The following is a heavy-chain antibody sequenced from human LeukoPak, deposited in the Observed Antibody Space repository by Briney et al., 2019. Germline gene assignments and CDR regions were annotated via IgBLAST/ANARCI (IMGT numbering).Heavy chain of an antibody. CDR2: MIPILGIA. D-gene: IGHD3-22*01. CDR3: ARGATMIVVDPFDY. CDR1: GGTFSSYA. V-gene: IGHV1-69*04. Sequence: ASVKVSCKASGGTFSSYAISWVRQAPGQGLEWMGRMIPILGIANYAQKFQGRVTITADKSTSTAYMELSSLRSEHTAVYCCARGATMIVVDPFDYWGQGTLVTVSS. J-gene: IGHJ4*02.